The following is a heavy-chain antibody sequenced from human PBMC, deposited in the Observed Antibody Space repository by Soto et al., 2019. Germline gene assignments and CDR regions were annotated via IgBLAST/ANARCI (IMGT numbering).Heavy chain of an antibody. CDR3: AGFVVPASRNTDFDY. D-gene: IGHD2-15*01. Sequence: SEPLSLRCTVSGFSVNTTDYYWGWFRQPPGKGLDWIGNIYYSGSTFYNPSLRGRVTISVDTSKNQFSLKVNSVTAADTAVYYCAGFVVPASRNTDFDYWGQGTLVTVS. J-gene: IGHJ4*02. CDR2: IYYSGST. V-gene: IGHV4-39*01. CDR1: GFSVNTTDYY.